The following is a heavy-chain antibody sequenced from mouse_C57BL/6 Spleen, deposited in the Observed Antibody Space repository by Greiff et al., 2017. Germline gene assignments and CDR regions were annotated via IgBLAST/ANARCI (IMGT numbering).Heavy chain of an antibody. J-gene: IGHJ4*01. CDR2: ISYDGSN. D-gene: IGHD4-1*01. Sequence: DVKLQESGPGLVKPSQSLSLTCSVTGYSITSGYYWNWIRQFPGNKLEWMGYISYDGSNNYNPSLKNRISITRDTSKNQFFLKLNSVTTEDTATYYCARVGDPRAMDYWGQGTSVTVSS. CDR1: GYSITSGYY. CDR3: ARVGDPRAMDY. V-gene: IGHV3-6*01.